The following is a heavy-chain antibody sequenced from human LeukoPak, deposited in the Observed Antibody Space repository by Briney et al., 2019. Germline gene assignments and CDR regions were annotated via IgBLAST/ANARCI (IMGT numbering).Heavy chain of an antibody. J-gene: IGHJ5*02. Sequence: ASVKVSCKASGYSLTSYDINWVRQATGQGLEWMGWMNPNSGNTGYAQKFQGRVTMTRNTSINTAYIELSSLRSEDTAIYYCARGNWFDPWGQGTLVTVSS. CDR1: GYSLTSYD. CDR2: MNPNSGNT. V-gene: IGHV1-8*01. CDR3: ARGNWFDP.